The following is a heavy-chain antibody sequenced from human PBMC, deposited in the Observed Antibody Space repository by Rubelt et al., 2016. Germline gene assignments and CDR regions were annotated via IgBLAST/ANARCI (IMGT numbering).Heavy chain of an antibody. CDR2: INHSGIP. CDR3: ARRPLEDPGGSYPFDF. J-gene: IGHJ4*02. CDR1: GGSLSGYY. D-gene: IGHD1-26*01. V-gene: IGHV4-34*01. Sequence: QVQLQQWGAGLLKPSETLSLTCAVYGGSLSGYYWSWIRQPPGKGLEWIGEINHSGIPNYNPSLKSRVTVSLDTSKNQFSLKVTAVTAADTAVYYCARRPLEDPGGSYPFDFWGQGALVTVSS.